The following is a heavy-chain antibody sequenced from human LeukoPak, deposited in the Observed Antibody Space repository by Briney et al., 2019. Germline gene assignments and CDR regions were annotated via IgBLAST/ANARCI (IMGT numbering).Heavy chain of an antibody. J-gene: IGHJ4*02. CDR3: ARSVDGGNSPFDY. CDR2: VYYSGST. D-gene: IGHD4-23*01. Sequence: SDTLSLTCTVSGYSISSSNWGGWIRQPPGKGLEWIGYVYYSGSTYYNPSLKSRVTMSVDTSKNQFSLKLSSVTAVDTAVYYCARSVDGGNSPFDYXGQGTLVTVSX. CDR1: GYSISSSNW. V-gene: IGHV4-28*01.